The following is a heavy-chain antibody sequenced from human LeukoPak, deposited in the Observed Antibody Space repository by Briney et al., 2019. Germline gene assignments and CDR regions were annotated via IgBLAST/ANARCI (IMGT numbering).Heavy chain of an antibody. J-gene: IGHJ4*02. D-gene: IGHD6-13*01. CDR2: VYPSGST. Sequence: PSQTLSLTCTVSGGSISSGSYYWSWIRQPAGKGLEWIGRVYPSGSTNYNPSLKSRVSISVDTSKNQFSLRLSSVTAADTAVYYCARDCDLAAAGFYFDYWGQGTLVTVSS. CDR3: ARDCDLAAAGFYFDY. CDR1: GGSISSGSYY. V-gene: IGHV4-61*02.